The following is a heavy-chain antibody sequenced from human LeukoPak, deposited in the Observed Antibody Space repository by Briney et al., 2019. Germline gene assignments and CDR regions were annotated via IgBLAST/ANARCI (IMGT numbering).Heavy chain of an antibody. V-gene: IGHV3-21*01. D-gene: IGHD2-15*01. J-gene: IGHJ4*02. CDR3: ARESSGGSPDH. CDR1: GFTFSSYS. Sequence: GGSLRLSCAPSGFTFSSYSMNWVRQAPGKGLEWVSSISSSSSYIYYADSVKGRFTISRDNAKNSLYLQMNSLRAEDTAVYYCARESSGGSPDHWGQGTLVTVSS. CDR2: ISSSSSYI.